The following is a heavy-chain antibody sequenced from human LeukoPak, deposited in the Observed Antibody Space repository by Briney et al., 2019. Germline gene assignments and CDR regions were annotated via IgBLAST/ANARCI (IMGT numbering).Heavy chain of an antibody. CDR3: AKGGRAAHYYYYYMDV. Sequence: SGGSLRLSCAASGFTYSSCAMSWVRQAPGKGLEWVSAISGSGGSTYYADSVKGRFTISRDNSKNTLYLQMNSLRAEDTAVYYCAKGGRAAHYYYYYMDVWGKGTTVTVSS. CDR1: GFTYSSCA. V-gene: IGHV3-23*01. CDR2: ISGSGGST. D-gene: IGHD6-6*01. J-gene: IGHJ6*03.